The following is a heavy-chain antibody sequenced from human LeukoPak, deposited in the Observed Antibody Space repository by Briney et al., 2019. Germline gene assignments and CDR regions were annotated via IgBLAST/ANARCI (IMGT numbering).Heavy chain of an antibody. CDR3: AKVGMVGSTYYFDN. V-gene: IGHV3-23*01. CDR1: GVTFRSYA. CDR2: DSGSGGSP. Sequence: PGGSLRLSCAASGVTFRSYAMSWVRQAPGKGLQWVSTDSGSGGSPYYADSVKGRFTISRDNSKNTLYLQMTSLRVEDTAVYYCAKVGMVGSTYYFDNWGQGTLVTVSS. D-gene: IGHD1-26*01. J-gene: IGHJ4*02.